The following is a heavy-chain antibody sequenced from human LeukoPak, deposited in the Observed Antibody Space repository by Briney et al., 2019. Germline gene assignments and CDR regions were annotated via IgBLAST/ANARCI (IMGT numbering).Heavy chain of an antibody. CDR3: ARDRGVIRLSYLNYYYGMDV. V-gene: IGHV1-18*01. J-gene: IGHJ6*02. Sequence: ASVKVSCKASGYTFTSYGISWVRQAPGQGLEWMGWISAYNGNTNYAQKLQGRVTMTTDTSTSTAYMELRSLRSDDTAVYYCARDRGVIRLSYLNYYYGMDVWGQGTTVTVSS. CDR2: ISAYNGNT. D-gene: IGHD3-10*01. CDR1: GYTFTSYG.